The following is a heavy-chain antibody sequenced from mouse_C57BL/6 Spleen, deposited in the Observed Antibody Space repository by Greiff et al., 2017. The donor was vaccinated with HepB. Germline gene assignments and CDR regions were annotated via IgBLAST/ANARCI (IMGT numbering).Heavy chain of an antibody. CDR1: GFTFSDYG. CDR3: ARRDGSSYGYVDV. J-gene: IGHJ1*03. D-gene: IGHD1-1*01. V-gene: IGHV5-17*01. Sequence: EVKLVESGGGLVKPGGSLKLSCAASGFTFSDYGMHWVRQAPEKGLEWVAYISSGSSTIYYADTVKGRFTISRDNAKNTLFLQMTSLRSEDTAMYYCARRDGSSYGYVDVWGTGTTVTVSS. CDR2: ISSGSSTI.